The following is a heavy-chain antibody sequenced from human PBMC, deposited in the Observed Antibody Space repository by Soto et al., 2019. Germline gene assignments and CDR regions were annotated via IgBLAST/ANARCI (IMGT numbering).Heavy chain of an antibody. CDR3: WSVYGNYGMYV. CDR1: GGSISSGGYY. J-gene: IGHJ6*02. CDR2: IYYSGST. Sequence: QVQLQESGTGLVKHSQTLSLTCTVSGGSISSGGYYWIWIRQHPGKCLEWIGYIYYSGSTYYNPSLKSRVTISVNTSKNQFSPKLSSVTAADTAVYYCWSVYGNYGMYVWGQGTTVTVSS. D-gene: IGHD1-20*01. V-gene: IGHV4-31*03.